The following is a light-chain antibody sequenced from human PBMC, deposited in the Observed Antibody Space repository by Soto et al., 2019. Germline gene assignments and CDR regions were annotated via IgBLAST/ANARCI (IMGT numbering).Light chain of an antibody. CDR2: DVT. CDR3: SSYTSSSTVV. Sequence: QSVLTQPASVSGSPGQSITISCTGTSSDVGGYNYVSWYQQHPGKAPKLMIYDVTNRPSGVSNRFSGFKSGNTASLTISSLQAEDEADYYCSSYTSSSTVVFGGGTKLTVL. J-gene: IGLJ2*01. CDR1: SSDVGGYNY. V-gene: IGLV2-14*01.